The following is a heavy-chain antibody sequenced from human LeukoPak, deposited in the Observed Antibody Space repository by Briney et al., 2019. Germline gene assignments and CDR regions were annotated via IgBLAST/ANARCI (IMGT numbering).Heavy chain of an antibody. D-gene: IGHD3-10*01. CDR2: FDPEGGET. CDR3: ATVRLLWFGEFPYYFDY. J-gene: IGHJ4*02. CDR1: GYTLTELS. V-gene: IGHV1-24*01. Sequence: ASVKVSCKVSGYTLTELSMHWVRQAPGKGLEWMGGFDPEGGETIYAQKFQGRVTMTEDTSTDTAYMELSSLRSEDTAVYCCATVRLLWFGEFPYYFDYWGQGTLVTVSS.